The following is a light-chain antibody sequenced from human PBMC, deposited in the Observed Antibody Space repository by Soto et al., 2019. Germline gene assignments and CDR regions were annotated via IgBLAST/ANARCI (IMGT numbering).Light chain of an antibody. CDR1: SSDISYYNR. Sequence: QSVLTQPPSVSGSPGQSVTISCTGTSSDISYYNRVSWYQQSPGTVPKLMIYEVSNRPSGVPERFSGSKSGNTASLTISGLQPEDEADYYCTSYTTDSTVVFGGGTQLTVL. CDR2: EVS. V-gene: IGLV2-18*02. J-gene: IGLJ2*01. CDR3: TSYTTDSTVV.